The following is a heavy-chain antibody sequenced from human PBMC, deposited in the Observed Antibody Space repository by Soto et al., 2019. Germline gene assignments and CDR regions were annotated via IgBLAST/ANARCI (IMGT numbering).Heavy chain of an antibody. V-gene: IGHV1-69*13. CDR1: GGTFSSYA. CDR3: ARDREYSSSFFY. Sequence: ASVKVSCKASGGTFSSYAISWVRQAPGQGLEWMGGIIPIFGTANYAQKFQGRVTITADESTSTAYMELSSLRSEDTAVYYCARDREYSSSFFYWGQGTLVTVSS. D-gene: IGHD6-6*01. J-gene: IGHJ4*02. CDR2: IIPIFGTA.